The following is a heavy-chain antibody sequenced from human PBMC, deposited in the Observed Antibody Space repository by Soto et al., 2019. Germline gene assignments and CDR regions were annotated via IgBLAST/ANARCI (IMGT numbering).Heavy chain of an antibody. D-gene: IGHD3-10*01. J-gene: IGHJ4*01. V-gene: IGHV4-38-2*02. Sequence: KPSETLSLTCSVSGYSIRSGYYWGWVRQAPGKGLEWLGSVYHNGIMFHNPSFQSRVTISIDTSKNQFSLNLRSVTAADTGVYYCAALWFGELAFNYWGHGILVTVSS. CDR1: GYSIRSGYY. CDR2: VYHNGIM. CDR3: AALWFGELAFNY.